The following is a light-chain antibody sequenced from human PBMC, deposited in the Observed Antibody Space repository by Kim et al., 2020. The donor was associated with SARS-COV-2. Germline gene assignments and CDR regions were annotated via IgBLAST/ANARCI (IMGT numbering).Light chain of an antibody. J-gene: IGKJ1*01. CDR1: QSISTN. CDR2: SAS. V-gene: IGKV3-20*01. CDR3: HQYAGAPWT. Sequence: LSPGRRATLSCRASQSISTNVVWTEHKTGQSPRLLIYSASSRATGIPDRFSGSGSGTDFTLTITGLETEDFAVYYCHQYAGAPWTLGQGTKVEIK.